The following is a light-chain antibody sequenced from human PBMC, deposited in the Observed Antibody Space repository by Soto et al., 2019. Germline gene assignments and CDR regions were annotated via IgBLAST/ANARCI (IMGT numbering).Light chain of an antibody. V-gene: IGKV4-1*01. CDR3: HQYYGSPPT. Sequence: DIVMTQSPDSLALSLGEKATINCKSSQSVLYSSNNKNYLAWYQQKPGQPPKLLIHWASARESGVPDRFNGSGSGTDFTLTISSLQAEDVAVYYCHQYYGSPPTFGQGTKVEIK. CDR2: WAS. CDR1: QSVLYSSNNKNY. J-gene: IGKJ1*01.